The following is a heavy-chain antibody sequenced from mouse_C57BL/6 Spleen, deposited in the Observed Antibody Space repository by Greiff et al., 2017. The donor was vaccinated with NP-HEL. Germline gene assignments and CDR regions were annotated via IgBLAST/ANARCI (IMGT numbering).Heavy chain of an antibody. CDR2: IDPEDGDT. V-gene: IGHV14-1*01. Sequence: VQLQQSGAELVRLGASVKLSCTASGFNIKDYYMHWVKQRPEQGLEWIGRIDPEDGDTEYAPKFQGKATMTADTSSNTAYLQLSSLTSEDTAVYYCTRGYYYYGSSLYWYFDVWGTGTTVTVSS. J-gene: IGHJ1*03. CDR3: TRGYYYYGSSLYWYFDV. CDR1: GFNIKDYY. D-gene: IGHD1-1*01.